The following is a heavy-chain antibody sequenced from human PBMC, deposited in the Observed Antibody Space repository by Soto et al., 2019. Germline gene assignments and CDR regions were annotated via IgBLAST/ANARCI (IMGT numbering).Heavy chain of an antibody. V-gene: IGHV1-3*01. J-gene: IGHJ5*02. CDR1: GYTFTSYG. CDR3: VRRHVSATGIDWFDP. CDR2: INAVNGDT. Sequence: ASVKVSCKASGYTFTSYGIHWVRQAPGQRLEWMGWINAVNGDTKYSPKFRGRVTITRDTSASTAYMELSSLRSEDTAVYYCVRRHVSATGIDWFDPWGQGTLVTVSS. D-gene: IGHD6-13*01.